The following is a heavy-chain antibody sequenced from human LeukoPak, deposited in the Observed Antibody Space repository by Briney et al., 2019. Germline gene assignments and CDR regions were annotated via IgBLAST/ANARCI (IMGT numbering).Heavy chain of an antibody. CDR1: GFTFSSYS. V-gene: IGHV3-21*01. CDR3: ARDAGRGSGPGAY. J-gene: IGHJ4*02. Sequence: GGSLRLSCAASGFTFSSYSMNWVRQAPGKGLEWVSSISSSSSYIYYADSVKGRFTISRDNAKNSLYLQMNSLRAKDTAVYYCARDAGRGSGPGAYWGQGTLVTVSS. CDR2: ISSSSSYI. D-gene: IGHD6-19*01.